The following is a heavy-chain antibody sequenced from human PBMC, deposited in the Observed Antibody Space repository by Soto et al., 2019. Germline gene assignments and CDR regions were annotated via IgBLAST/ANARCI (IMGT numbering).Heavy chain of an antibody. J-gene: IGHJ6*02. CDR3: ARALRFMDPRDYYGMDV. Sequence: QVQLVQSGAEVKKPGASVTISCKASGYTFTNYYLHWVRQAAGQRLEWMGLINASGGSTRYAHKVQDRVVMTTDTSTNTVYMELRRLRSEDTAVYYCARALRFMDPRDYYGMDVWGQGTTVTVSS. V-gene: IGHV1-46*01. CDR1: GYTFTNYY. CDR2: INASGGST. D-gene: IGHD3-3*01.